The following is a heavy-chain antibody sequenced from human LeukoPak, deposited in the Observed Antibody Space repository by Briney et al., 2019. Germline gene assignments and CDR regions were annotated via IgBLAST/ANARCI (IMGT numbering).Heavy chain of an antibody. V-gene: IGHV4-59*12. CDR2: IYYSGST. Sequence: SETLSLTCTVSGGSISSYYWSWIRQPPGKGLEWIGYIYYSGSTNYNPSLKSRVTISVDTSKNQFSLKLSSVTAADTAVYYCARGFRRELLGAFDIWGQGTMVTVSS. D-gene: IGHD1-26*01. CDR1: GGSISSYY. J-gene: IGHJ3*02. CDR3: ARGFRRELLGAFDI.